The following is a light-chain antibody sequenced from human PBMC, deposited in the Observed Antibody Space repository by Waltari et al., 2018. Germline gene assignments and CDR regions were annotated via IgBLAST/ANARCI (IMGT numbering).Light chain of an antibody. CDR1: DSVAAY. Sequence: EIVLTQSPATLYLSPGERATLSCRASDSVAAYLGWYQQRLGQPPRLLIDDASNRATGIPARFSGSGYWTDFTLTIDSLEPEDFAVYYWQQRFRWPLTFGGGTRVE. CDR2: DAS. V-gene: IGKV3-11*01. CDR3: QQRFRWPLT. J-gene: IGKJ4*01.